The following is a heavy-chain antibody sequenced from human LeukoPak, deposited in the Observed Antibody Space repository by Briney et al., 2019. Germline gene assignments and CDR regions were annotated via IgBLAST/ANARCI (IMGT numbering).Heavy chain of an antibody. CDR2: IRSKAYGGTT. CDR3: TREKRWLQHNKYDY. Sequence: GGSLRLSCTASGFTFGAYAMSWVREAPGKGLEWVGFIRSKAYGGTTEYAASVKGRFTISRDDSKSIAYLQMNSLKTEDTAVYYCTREKRWLQHNKYDYWGQGTLVTVSS. V-gene: IGHV3-49*04. J-gene: IGHJ4*02. D-gene: IGHD5-24*01. CDR1: GFTFGAYA.